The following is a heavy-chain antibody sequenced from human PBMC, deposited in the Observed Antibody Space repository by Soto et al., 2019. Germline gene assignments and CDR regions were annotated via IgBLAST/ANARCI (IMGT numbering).Heavy chain of an antibody. CDR2: IIPIFGTA. V-gene: IGHV1-69*13. CDR3: ARDPPYGGTTIDY. CDR1: GGTFSSYA. Sequence: GASVKVSCKASGGTFSSYAISWVRQAPGQGLEWMGGIIPIFGTANYAQKFQGRVTITADESTSTAYMELSSLRSEDTAVYYCARDPPYGGTTIDYWGQGTLVTVSS. D-gene: IGHD4-17*01. J-gene: IGHJ4*02.